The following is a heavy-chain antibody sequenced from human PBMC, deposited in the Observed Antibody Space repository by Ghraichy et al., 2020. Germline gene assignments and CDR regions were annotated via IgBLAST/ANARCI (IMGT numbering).Heavy chain of an antibody. CDR1: GFTFSNAW. CDR2: IKSKTDGGAT. V-gene: IGHV3-15*07. Sequence: GESLRLSCAASGFTFSNAWMNWVRQAPGKGLEWVGRIKSKTDGGATDYAAPVKGRFTISRDDSKNTLYLQMNSLKTEDTALYYCSYHTEPGWLFNHWGQGTLVTVSS. CDR3: SYHTEPGWLFNH. J-gene: IGHJ4*02. D-gene: IGHD2-21*01.